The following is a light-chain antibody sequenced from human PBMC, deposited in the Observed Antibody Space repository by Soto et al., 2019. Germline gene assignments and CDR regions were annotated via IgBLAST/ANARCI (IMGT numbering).Light chain of an antibody. CDR1: QSVSSSY. CDR3: QQYGSSSWT. CDR2: GAS. Sequence: EIVLTQSPGTLSLSPGERATLSCRASQSVSSSYLAWYQQKPGQAPRLLIYGASSRATGIPDRFSGSGSGTDFTLNIGRLEPEDFAVYYCQQYGSSSWTFGQGTKVEIK. V-gene: IGKV3-20*01. J-gene: IGKJ1*01.